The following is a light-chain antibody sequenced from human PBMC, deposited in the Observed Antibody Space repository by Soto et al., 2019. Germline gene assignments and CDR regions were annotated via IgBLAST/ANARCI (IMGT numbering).Light chain of an antibody. Sequence: QSVLTQPASVSGSPGQSITISCTGTSSDVGAYIFVSWYQQHPGKAPKLMIYDIINRPSGVSNRFSGSKSGNTASLTISGLQAQDEADYYCVSFTTSSAHVFGTGTKLTVL. V-gene: IGLV2-14*03. CDR2: DII. CDR1: SSDVGAYIF. CDR3: VSFTTSSAHV. J-gene: IGLJ1*01.